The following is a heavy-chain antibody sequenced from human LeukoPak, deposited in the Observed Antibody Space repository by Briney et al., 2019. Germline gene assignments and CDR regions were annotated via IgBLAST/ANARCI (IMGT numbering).Heavy chain of an antibody. D-gene: IGHD6-13*01. V-gene: IGHV3-23*01. CDR2: ISGSGGNT. Sequence: GGSLSLSCAASGFTFSSYAVSWVRQAPGKGLEWVSAISGSGGNTYYADSLKGRFTISRDNSKDTLYLQMNSLRAEDAAVYYCAKGGYIAAPVDYWGQGTLVTVSS. CDR3: AKGGYIAAPVDY. CDR1: GFTFSSYA. J-gene: IGHJ4*02.